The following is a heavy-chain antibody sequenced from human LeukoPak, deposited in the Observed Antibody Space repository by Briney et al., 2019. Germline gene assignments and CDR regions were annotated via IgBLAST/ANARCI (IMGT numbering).Heavy chain of an antibody. V-gene: IGHV1-18*01. CDR2: ISAYNGNT. D-gene: IGHD5-18*01. J-gene: IGHJ4*02. CDR3: AREGPHTHTLIQLSLLFDY. Sequence: ASVKVSCTASGYTFTSYGISWVRQAPGQGLEWMGWISAYNGNTNYAQKLQGRVTMTTDTSTSTAYMELRSLRSDDTAVYYCAREGPHTHTLIQLSLLFDYWGQGTLVTVSS. CDR1: GYTFTSYG.